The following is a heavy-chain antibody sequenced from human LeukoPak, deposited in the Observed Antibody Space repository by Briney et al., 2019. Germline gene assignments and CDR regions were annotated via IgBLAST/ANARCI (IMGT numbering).Heavy chain of an antibody. V-gene: IGHV4-38-2*02. CDR2: VFRLQTVRT. CDR3: ARVLHAPYLIDS. CDR1: DSSITSTYY. D-gene: IGHD2-8*01. J-gene: IGHJ4*02. Sequence: PSETLSLTCTVSDSSITSTYYWAWFPQPPGKGLEWIATVFRLQTVRTFNNPSLGSRVTMSLDPSHNRFSLNLTSVTAADTALYFCARVLHAPYLIDSWGQGTLVTVSS.